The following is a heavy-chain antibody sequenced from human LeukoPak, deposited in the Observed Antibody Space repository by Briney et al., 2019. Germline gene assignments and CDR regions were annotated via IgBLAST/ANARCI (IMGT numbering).Heavy chain of an antibody. CDR3: ARHKRDYYDSSGYYHTYNWFDP. J-gene: IGHJ5*02. CDR2: IYYSGST. Sequence: PSETLSLTCTVSGGSISSSSYYWGWIRQPPGKGLEWIGSIYYSGSTYYNPSLKSRVTISVDTSKNQFSLKLSSVTAADTAVYYCARHKRDYYDSSGYYHTYNWFDPWGQGTLVTVSS. CDR1: GGSISSSSYY. V-gene: IGHV4-39*01. D-gene: IGHD3-22*01.